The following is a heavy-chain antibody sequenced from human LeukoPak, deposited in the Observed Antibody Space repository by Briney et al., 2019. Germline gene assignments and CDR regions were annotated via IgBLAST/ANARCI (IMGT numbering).Heavy chain of an antibody. CDR3: AKGRSMVQVLDY. CDR1: GFTFSSYA. Sequence: GGSLRLSCAASGFTFSSYAMSWVRQAPGKGLEWVSAISGSGGSTYCADSVKGRFTISRDNSKNTLYLQMNSLRAEDTAVYYCAKGRSMVQVLDYWGQGTLVTVSS. J-gene: IGHJ4*02. CDR2: ISGSGGST. D-gene: IGHD3-10*01. V-gene: IGHV3-23*01.